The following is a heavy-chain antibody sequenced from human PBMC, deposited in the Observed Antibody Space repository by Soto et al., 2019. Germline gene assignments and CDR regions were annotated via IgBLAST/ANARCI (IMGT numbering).Heavy chain of an antibody. D-gene: IGHD1-26*01. CDR2: IYYSGST. Sequence: SETLSLTCTVSGGSISSGDYYWSWIRQPPGKGLEWIGYIYYSGSTNYNPSLKSRVTISVDTSKNQFSLKLSSVTAAGTAVYYCARGAIVGDNWFDPWGQGTLVTVSS. J-gene: IGHJ5*02. CDR3: ARGAIVGDNWFDP. CDR1: GGSISSGDYY. V-gene: IGHV4-61*08.